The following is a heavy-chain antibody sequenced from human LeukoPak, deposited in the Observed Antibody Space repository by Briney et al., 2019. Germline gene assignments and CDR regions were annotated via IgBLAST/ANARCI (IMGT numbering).Heavy chain of an antibody. Sequence: PGGSLRLSCAASGFTFSSYGMHWVRQAPGKGLEWVAFIGYDGSNKYYADSVKGRFTISRDNSKNTLYLQMNSLRAEDTAVYYCAKDFEGGSYYGPDYWGQGTLVTVSS. J-gene: IGHJ4*02. CDR2: IGYDGSNK. V-gene: IGHV3-30*02. D-gene: IGHD1-26*01. CDR3: AKDFEGGSYYGPDY. CDR1: GFTFSSYG.